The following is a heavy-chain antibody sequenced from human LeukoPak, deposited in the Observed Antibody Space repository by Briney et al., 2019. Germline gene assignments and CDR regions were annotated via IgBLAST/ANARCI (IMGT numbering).Heavy chain of an antibody. CDR1: GYSFTSNY. CDR3: AREPLPDDY. Sequence: ASVKVSCKASGYSFTSNYIHWVRQAPGQGLEWMGMIYPRDGSTSYAQKFQGRVTMTRDTSTSTVYMELSSLRSEDTAVYYCAREPLPDDYWGQGTLVTVSS. V-gene: IGHV1-46*01. CDR2: IYPRDGST. J-gene: IGHJ4*02.